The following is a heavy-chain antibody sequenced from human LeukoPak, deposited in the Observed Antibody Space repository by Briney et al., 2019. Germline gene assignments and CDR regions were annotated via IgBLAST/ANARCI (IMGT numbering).Heavy chain of an antibody. D-gene: IGHD3-10*01. Sequence: SETLSLTCAVSGYAISRGYYWALIRQPPGKGLEWIGTVYHTGSTYYNPSLDSRVTISVDTSKNEFSLNLKSVTAADTAVYYCARAGWIITSGIDYWGQGALVTVSS. CDR1: GYAISRGYY. CDR3: ARAGWIITSGIDY. J-gene: IGHJ4*02. V-gene: IGHV4-38-2*01. CDR2: VYHTGST.